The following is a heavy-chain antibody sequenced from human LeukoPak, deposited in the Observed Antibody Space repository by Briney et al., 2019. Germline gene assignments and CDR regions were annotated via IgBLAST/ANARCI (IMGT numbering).Heavy chain of an antibody. V-gene: IGHV1-69*13. D-gene: IGHD6-19*01. Sequence: SVKVSFKASGGTFSSYAISWVRQAPGQGLEWMGGIIPIFGTANYAQKFQGRVTITADESTSTAYMELSSLRSEDTAVYYCARVAVAVAGSLDYWGQGTLVTVSS. CDR2: IIPIFGTA. CDR3: ARVAVAVAGSLDY. CDR1: GGTFSSYA. J-gene: IGHJ4*02.